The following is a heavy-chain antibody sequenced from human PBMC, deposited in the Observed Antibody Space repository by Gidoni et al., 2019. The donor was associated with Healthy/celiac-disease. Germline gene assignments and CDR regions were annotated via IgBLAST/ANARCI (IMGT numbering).Heavy chain of an antibody. CDR2: ISSSSSYI. V-gene: IGHV3-21*01. CDR1: GFTFRSYS. Sequence: EVQLVESGGGLVKPGGSLRLSCAASGFTFRSYSMHWVRQAPGKGLEWVSSISSSSSYIYYADAVKGRFTIARDNAKNSLYLQMNSLRAEDTAVYYCAREYCSSTSCYDLYYYGMDVWGQGTTVTVSS. D-gene: IGHD2-2*01. CDR3: AREYCSSTSCYDLYYYGMDV. J-gene: IGHJ6*02.